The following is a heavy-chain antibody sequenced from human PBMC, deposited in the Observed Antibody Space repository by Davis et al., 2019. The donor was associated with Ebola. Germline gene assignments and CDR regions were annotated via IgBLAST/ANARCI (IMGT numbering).Heavy chain of an antibody. CDR2: IYYSGST. D-gene: IGHD3/OR15-3a*01. CDR1: GGSISSYY. V-gene: IGHV4-59*01. J-gene: IGHJ4*02. CDR3: ARVEGGSGLDY. Sequence: SESLSLSCPVPGGSISSYYWSWFRQPPGKGLEWIGYIYYSGSTNYNPSLKSRVTISVDTSKNQFSLKLSSVTAADPAVYYCARVEGGSGLDYWGQGTLVTVSS.